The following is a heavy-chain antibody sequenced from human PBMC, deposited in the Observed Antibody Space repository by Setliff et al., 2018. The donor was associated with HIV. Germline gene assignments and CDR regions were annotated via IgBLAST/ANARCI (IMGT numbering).Heavy chain of an antibody. D-gene: IGHD3-10*01. J-gene: IGHJ6*03. CDR1: GGSISGNYY. Sequence: SETLSLTCTVTGGSISGNYYWSWIRQPPGKGLEWIGYIYYSGSTNYNPSLKSRVTISVDTSKNQFSLKLSSVTAADTAVYYCARDGPLEGSYRYYYYYMDVWGKGTTVTVSS. CDR3: ARDGPLEGSYRYYYYYMDV. V-gene: IGHV4-61*01. CDR2: IYYSGST.